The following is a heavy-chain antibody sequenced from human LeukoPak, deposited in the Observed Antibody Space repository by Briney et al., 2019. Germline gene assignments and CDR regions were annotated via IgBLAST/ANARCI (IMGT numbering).Heavy chain of an antibody. CDR3: ARGYYDSRGYSNTFDI. V-gene: IGHV4-59*01. D-gene: IGHD3-22*01. Sequence: PETLSLTCAVSGASISSSYWSWIRQPPGKGLEWIGYINYSGNTKYNPSLESRVTISVDASNNQFSLRLSSVTAADTAFYYCARGYYDSRGYSNTFDIWGQGTLVTVSS. CDR2: INYSGNT. CDR1: GASISSSY. J-gene: IGHJ3*02.